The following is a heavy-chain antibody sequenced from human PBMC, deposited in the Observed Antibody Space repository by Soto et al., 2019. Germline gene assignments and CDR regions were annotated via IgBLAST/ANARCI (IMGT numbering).Heavy chain of an antibody. CDR3: AKDHWGSY. D-gene: IGHD3-16*01. Sequence: EVQLLESGGGSVQPGGSLRLSCAASGFTFSTYAMSWVRQAPGKGLEWVSAISDSGDTTYYADSVKGRFTISRDNSKNTLYLRMNSLRAEDTALYYCAKDHWGSYSGQGTLVTVSS. V-gene: IGHV3-23*01. CDR2: ISDSGDTT. CDR1: GFTFSTYA. J-gene: IGHJ4*02.